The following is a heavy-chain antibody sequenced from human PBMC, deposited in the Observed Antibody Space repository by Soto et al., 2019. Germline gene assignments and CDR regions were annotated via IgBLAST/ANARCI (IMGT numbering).Heavy chain of an antibody. D-gene: IGHD5-18*01. J-gene: IGHJ6*02. V-gene: IGHV5-51*01. CDR2: IYPGDSDT. CDR3: ARTARGYSYGPINYYYYGMDV. CDR1: GYSFTSYW. Sequence: PGESLKISCKGSGYSFTSYWIGWVRQMPGKGLEWMGIIYPGDSDTRYSPSFQGQVTISADKSISTAYLQWSSLKASDTAMYYCARTARGYSYGPINYYYYGMDVSGQGTTVTVSS.